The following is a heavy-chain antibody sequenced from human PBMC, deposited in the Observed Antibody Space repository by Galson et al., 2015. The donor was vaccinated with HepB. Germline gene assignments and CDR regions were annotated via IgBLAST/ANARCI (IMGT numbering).Heavy chain of an antibody. CDR1: GYTLTNYH. Sequence: SVKVSCKASGYTLTNYHFHWVRQAPGQGPEWMGKIFAGGGSTRYAERFQGRVTLTRDSSTSTIYMEVSSLRSDDTAVYYVARETPDTYYFDYWGQGTLVTVS. CDR3: ARETPDTYYFDY. V-gene: IGHV1-46*01. J-gene: IGHJ4*02. D-gene: IGHD2-15*01. CDR2: IFAGGGST.